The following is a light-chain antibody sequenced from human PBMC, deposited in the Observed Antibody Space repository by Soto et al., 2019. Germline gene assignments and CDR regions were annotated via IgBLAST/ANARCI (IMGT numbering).Light chain of an antibody. V-gene: IGKV1-33*01. Sequence: IQKTQSPSCLPASVGDRVAITCQASQDISNYLNWDQQKPGKAPKLLIYDASNLETGVPSRFSGSGSGTDFTFTISSLQPEDIATYYCQQYDNLPLTFGGGTKV. CDR1: QDISNY. CDR2: DAS. J-gene: IGKJ4*01. CDR3: QQYDNLPLT.